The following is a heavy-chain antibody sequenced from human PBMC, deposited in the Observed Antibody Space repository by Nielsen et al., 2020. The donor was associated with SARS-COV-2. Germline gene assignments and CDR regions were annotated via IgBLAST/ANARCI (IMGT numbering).Heavy chain of an antibody. J-gene: IGHJ6*03. CDR1: GSSISSNVW. V-gene: IGHV4-4*02. CDR3: ARGDLVVVPSPILGLGPFFYYFYLDV. CDR2: VSHSGSI. D-gene: IGHD2-2*01. Sequence: SENLSLTSGVSGSSISSNVWWRWVRHSPGKGLEWIGGVSHSGSINYNPSLKSRVTLSMDKSKRQFSLRLTSVSAADTAVYFCARGDLVVVPSPILGLGPFFYYFYLDVWGKGTTVIVSS.